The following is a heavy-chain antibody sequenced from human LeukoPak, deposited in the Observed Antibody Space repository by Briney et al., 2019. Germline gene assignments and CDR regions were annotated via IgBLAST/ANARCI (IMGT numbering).Heavy chain of an antibody. J-gene: IGHJ4*02. V-gene: IGHV1-2*04. D-gene: IGHD3-16*01. Sequence: GASVKVSCKASGYTFTGYYMHWVRQAPGQGLEWMGWINPNSGGTNYAQKFQGWVTMTRDTSISTAYMELSRLRSDDTAVYYCARSHKEGLNAAPYVYWGQGTLVTVPS. CDR1: GYTFTGYY. CDR3: ARSHKEGLNAAPYVY. CDR2: INPNSGGT.